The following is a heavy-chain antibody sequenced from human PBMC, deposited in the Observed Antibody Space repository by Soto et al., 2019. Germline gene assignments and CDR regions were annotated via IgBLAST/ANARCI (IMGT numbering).Heavy chain of an antibody. Sequence: QVQLVQSGAEVKKPGASVRVSCKTSGYPFPIYVLNWVRRAPGQGLGGVGWMNTNSDDTRSAQKFRGRLTLTRDKSMRAVYMKLSNLRPDDTAVYYCAREWSAAGHFYGMDVWGQGTTVAVSS. V-gene: IGHV1-8*01. J-gene: IGHJ6*02. CDR1: GYPFPIYV. CDR3: AREWSAAGHFYGMDV. CDR2: MNTNSDDT. D-gene: IGHD6-13*01.